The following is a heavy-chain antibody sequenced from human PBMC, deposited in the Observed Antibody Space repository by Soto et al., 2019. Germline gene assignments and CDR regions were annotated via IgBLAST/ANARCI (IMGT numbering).Heavy chain of an antibody. CDR2: NSGSGVST. Sequence: EVQLLESGGGLVQPGGSLRLSCAASGFSLSSRAMSWVRQAPGKGLEWVSTNSGSGVSTYYPDSVRGRFTISKDNSKNTVYLQMNSLRDEDTAEYFCTKGGSMVNGEFTSWGQGTLVTVSS. J-gene: IGHJ5*02. CDR1: GFSLSSRA. CDR3: TKGGSMVNGEFTS. V-gene: IGHV3-23*01. D-gene: IGHD3-10*01.